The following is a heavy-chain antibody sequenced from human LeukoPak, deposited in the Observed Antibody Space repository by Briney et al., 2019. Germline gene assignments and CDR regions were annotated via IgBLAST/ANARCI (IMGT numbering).Heavy chain of an antibody. CDR2: ILSSTSDT. Sequence: GGSLRLSCAASGFSFSAYTMNWVRQAPGQGLEWIASILSSTSDTFYADSVKGRSTISRDNAENSLYLQMNSLRAEDTAVYYCARLGVPAVAGTWADYWGQGTLVTVSS. V-gene: IGHV3-21*06. D-gene: IGHD6-19*01. J-gene: IGHJ4*02. CDR3: ARLGVPAVAGTWADY. CDR1: GFSFSAYT.